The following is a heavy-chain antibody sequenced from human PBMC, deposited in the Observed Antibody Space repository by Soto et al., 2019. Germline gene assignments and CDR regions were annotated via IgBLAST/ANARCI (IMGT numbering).Heavy chain of an antibody. CDR3: ARQGGNKFDY. CDR2: MHYTGET. Sequence: QLQLQESGPGLVQPSETLSLTCTVSGDSVISDHYYWAWIRQPPGKGLEWIGNMHYTGETYQNPSLRRRVTIFVDTSENQVSLKLTSVTAADTAMYSCARQGGNKFDYWGQGTLVTVSS. J-gene: IGHJ4*02. V-gene: IGHV4-39*01. CDR1: GDSVISDHYY. D-gene: IGHD3-16*01.